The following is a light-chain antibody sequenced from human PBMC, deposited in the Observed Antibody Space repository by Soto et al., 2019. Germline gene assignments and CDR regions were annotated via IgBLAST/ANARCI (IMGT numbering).Light chain of an antibody. CDR3: QHRYNRPFT. CDR2: DAS. Sequence: EIVLTQSPATLSLSPGERATLSCRASQSVTSYLVWYQQKPGQAPRLLIYDASNRATGIPARFTGSGSGTDFTLTISSLEPEDFAVYYCQHRYNRPFTFGQGTRLEIK. CDR1: QSVTSY. J-gene: IGKJ5*01. V-gene: IGKV3-11*01.